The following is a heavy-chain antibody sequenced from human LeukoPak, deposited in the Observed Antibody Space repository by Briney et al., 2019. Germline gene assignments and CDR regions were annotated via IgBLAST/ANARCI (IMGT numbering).Heavy chain of an antibody. V-gene: IGHV3-23*01. D-gene: IGHD6-13*01. J-gene: IGHJ5*02. CDR2: ISGSGGST. Sequence: GGSLRLSCAASGFTFSSYAMSWVRQAPGKGLEWVSAISGSGGSTYYADSVKGRFTISRDNSKNTLYLQMNSLRAEDTAVYYCAEDSPMGSSWYWFDPWGQGTLVTVSS. CDR3: AEDSPMGSSWYWFDP. CDR1: GFTFSSYA.